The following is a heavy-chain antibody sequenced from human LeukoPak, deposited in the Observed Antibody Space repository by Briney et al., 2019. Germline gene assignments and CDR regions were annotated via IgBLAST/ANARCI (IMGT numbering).Heavy chain of an antibody. Sequence: ASVKVSCKASGYTFTGYYMHWVRQAPGQGLEWRGWINPNRGGTNYAQKFQGRFTMTRDTSISTAYMELSRLRSDDTAVYYCARAGSGSYLDWGQGTLVTVSS. CDR2: INPNRGGT. CDR3: ARAGSGSYLD. J-gene: IGHJ4*02. CDR1: GYTFTGYY. D-gene: IGHD3-10*01. V-gene: IGHV1-2*02.